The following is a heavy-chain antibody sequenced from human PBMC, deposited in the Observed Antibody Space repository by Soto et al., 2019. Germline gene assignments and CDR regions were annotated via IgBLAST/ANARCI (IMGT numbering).Heavy chain of an antibody. D-gene: IGHD2-15*01. V-gene: IGHV4-31*03. CDR3: ARGGASSKWFDP. CDR1: GGSITSGGSF. J-gene: IGHJ5*02. CDR2: IGYSGAT. Sequence: LTCTVSGGSITSGGSFWSWIRQHPGKGPEWIAFIGYSGATSYNPSLASRVTISADTYKSQFSLNLRSVTAADTAVYYCARGGASSKWFDPWGQGTLVTVSS.